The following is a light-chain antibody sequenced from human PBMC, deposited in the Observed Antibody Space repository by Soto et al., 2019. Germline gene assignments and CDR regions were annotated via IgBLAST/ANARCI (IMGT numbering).Light chain of an antibody. CDR2: DAS. CDR1: QSISAW. CDR3: QHYNSYPYT. Sequence: DIQMTQSPPTLSASVGDRVSITCRASQSISAWLAWFQQKPGKAPKLLIYDASTLQSEVPSRFSGSGSGTEFTLTISRLQPDDFATYYCQHYNSYPYTFGQGTKVDIK. V-gene: IGKV1-5*01. J-gene: IGKJ2*01.